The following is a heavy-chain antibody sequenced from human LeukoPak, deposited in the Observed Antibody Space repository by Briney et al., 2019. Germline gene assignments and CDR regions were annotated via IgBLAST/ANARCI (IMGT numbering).Heavy chain of an antibody. V-gene: IGHV4-38-2*01. D-gene: IGHD5-18*01. Sequence: SETLSLTCAVYGGSFSGYYWGWIRQPPGKGLEWIGSIYHSGSTYYNPSLKSRVTISVDTSKNQFSLKLSSVTAADTAVYYCAARGGYSYTFDYWGQGTLVTVSS. J-gene: IGHJ4*02. CDR2: IYHSGST. CDR3: AARGGYSYTFDY. CDR1: GGSFSGYY.